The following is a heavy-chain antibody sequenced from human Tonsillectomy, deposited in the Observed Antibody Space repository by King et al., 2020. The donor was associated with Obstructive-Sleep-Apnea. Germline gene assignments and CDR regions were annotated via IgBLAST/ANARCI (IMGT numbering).Heavy chain of an antibody. CDR1: GHSFTSYG. D-gene: IGHD3-9*01. Sequence: QLVQSGPEVRKPGASVKVSCKASGHSFTSYGFSWVRQAPGQGLEWMGWISAYNGNTKYAQRVQGRVIMTTDTSTTTAYMELRSLRSDDTAVYYCARLATFTGSAYDSWGQGTLVTVSS. J-gene: IGHJ4*02. CDR3: ARLATFTGSAYDS. V-gene: IGHV1-18*01. CDR2: ISAYNGNT.